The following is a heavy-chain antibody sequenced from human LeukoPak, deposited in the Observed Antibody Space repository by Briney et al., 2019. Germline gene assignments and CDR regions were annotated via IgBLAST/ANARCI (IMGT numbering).Heavy chain of an antibody. CDR3: ARAVYDYIWGSYRFDY. V-gene: IGHV4-4*07. D-gene: IGHD3-16*02. CDR1: GGSISSYY. J-gene: IGHJ4*02. Sequence: NPSETLSLTCTVPGGSISSYYWSWIRQPAGKGLEWIGRIYTSGSTNYNPSLKSRVTLSVHTSKNQFSLKLSSVTAADTAVYYCARAVYDYIWGSYRFDYWGQGTLVTVSS. CDR2: IYTSGST.